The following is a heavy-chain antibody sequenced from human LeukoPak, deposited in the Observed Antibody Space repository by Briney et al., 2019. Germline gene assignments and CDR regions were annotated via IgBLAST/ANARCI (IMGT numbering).Heavy chain of an antibody. V-gene: IGHV1-8*03. CDR1: GYTFTGYY. Sequence: ASVKVSCKASGYTFTGYYMHWVRQAPGQGLEWMGWMNPNSGNTGYAQKFQGRVTITRNTSISTAYMELSSLRSEDTAVYYCARTYYDYVWGSYEHYYFDYWGQGTLVTASS. CDR2: MNPNSGNT. CDR3: ARTYYDYVWGSYEHYYFDY. J-gene: IGHJ4*02. D-gene: IGHD3-16*01.